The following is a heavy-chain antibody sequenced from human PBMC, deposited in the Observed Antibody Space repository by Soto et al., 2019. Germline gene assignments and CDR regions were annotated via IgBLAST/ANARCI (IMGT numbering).Heavy chain of an antibody. V-gene: IGHV3-23*04. J-gene: IGHJ3*02. CDR1: GFTFSSYI. D-gene: IGHD2-15*01. CDR2: ISGSGGST. Sequence: EVQLVESGGGLVKPGGSLRLSCAASGFTFSSYIMNWVRQAPGKGLEWVPAISGSGGSTYYADSVKGRFTISRDNSKNTLCLQMNSLRAEDTAVYYCALLRVKPSKDAFDIWGQGTMVTVSS. CDR3: ALLRVKPSKDAFDI.